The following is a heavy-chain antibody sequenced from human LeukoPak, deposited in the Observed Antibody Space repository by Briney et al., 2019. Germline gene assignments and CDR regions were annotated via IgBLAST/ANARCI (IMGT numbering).Heavy chain of an antibody. CDR3: ARMLTIAVAGTSSWFDP. CDR2: IIPIFGTA. CDR1: GGTFSSYA. J-gene: IGHJ5*02. V-gene: IGHV1-69*05. Sequence: ASVRVSCTASGGTFSSYAISWVRQAPGQGLEWMGGIIPIFGTANYAQKFQGRVTITTDESTSTAYMELSSLRSEDTAVYYCARMLTIAVAGTSSWFDPWGQGTLVTVSS. D-gene: IGHD6-19*01.